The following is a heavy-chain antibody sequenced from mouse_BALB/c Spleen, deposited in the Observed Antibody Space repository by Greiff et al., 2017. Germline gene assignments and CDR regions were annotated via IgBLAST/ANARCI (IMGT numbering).Heavy chain of an antibody. Sequence: EVHLVESGGGLVQPGGSMKLSCVASGFTFSNYWMNWVRQSPEKGLEWVAEIRLKSNNYATHYAESVKGRFTISRDDSKSSVYLQMNNLRAEDTGIYYCTSHYDYDEGYWGQGTTLTVSS. J-gene: IGHJ2*01. CDR2: IRLKSNNYAT. CDR3: TSHYDYDEGY. CDR1: GFTFSNYW. D-gene: IGHD2-4*01. V-gene: IGHV6-6*02.